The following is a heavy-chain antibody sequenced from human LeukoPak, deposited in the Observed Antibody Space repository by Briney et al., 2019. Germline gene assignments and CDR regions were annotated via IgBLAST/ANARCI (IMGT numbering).Heavy chain of an antibody. J-gene: IGHJ6*02. CDR1: GFTVTVNY. V-gene: IGHV3-53*01. CDR3: ARDYGEMATTLGLGGLDV. CDR2: IYDDRTT. D-gene: IGHD5-24*01. Sequence: GGSLTLFCDASGFTVTVNYMTWARHAPGGGGVCVSVIYDDRTTHYADSVKRLFIVSKENSRTTLYLQMTSLRAEDTAIYYCARDYGEMATTLGLGGLDVWGQGPTVIVSS.